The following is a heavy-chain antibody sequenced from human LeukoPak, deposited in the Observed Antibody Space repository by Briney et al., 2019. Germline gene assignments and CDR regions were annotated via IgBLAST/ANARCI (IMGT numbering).Heavy chain of an antibody. CDR2: ISGSGGST. J-gene: IGHJ4*02. Sequence: PGGSLRLSCAASGFTFSSYAMSWVRQAPGKGLEWVSAISGSGGSTYYADSVKGRFTISRDNSKHTLYLQMNSLRAEDTAVYYCAKVCLPPGTYYDSSGYVDYWGQGTLVTVSS. CDR1: GFTFSSYA. D-gene: IGHD3-22*01. V-gene: IGHV3-23*01. CDR3: AKVCLPPGTYYDSSGYVDY.